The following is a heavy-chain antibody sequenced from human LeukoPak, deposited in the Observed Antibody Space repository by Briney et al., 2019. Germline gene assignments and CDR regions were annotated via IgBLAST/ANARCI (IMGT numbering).Heavy chain of an antibody. D-gene: IGHD2-2*01. CDR2: ISISSSTI. CDR3: ARAGFEDCSSPSCTYYFDD. CDR1: GFTFSSYS. V-gene: IGHV3-48*01. Sequence: GGTLRLSCAASGFTFSSYSMNWVRQAPGKALEWVSYISISSSTIYYADSAKGRFTISRDHAKNSLYLQLNSLRAEDTAVYYCARAGFEDCSSPSCTYYFDDWGQGTLVTVSS. J-gene: IGHJ4*02.